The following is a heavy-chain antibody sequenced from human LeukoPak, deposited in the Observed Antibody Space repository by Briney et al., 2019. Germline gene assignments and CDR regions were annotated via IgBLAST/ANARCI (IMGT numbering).Heavy chain of an antibody. CDR1: GGSFSGYY. CDR3: ARGLSMIVVAGLDY. Sequence: SETLSLTCAVYGGSFSGYYWSWIRQPPGKGLEWIGEINHSGSTNYNPSLKSRVTISVDTSKNQFSLKLSSVTAAGTAVYYCARGLSMIVVAGLDYWGQGTLVTVSS. V-gene: IGHV4-34*01. CDR2: INHSGST. J-gene: IGHJ4*02. D-gene: IGHD3-22*01.